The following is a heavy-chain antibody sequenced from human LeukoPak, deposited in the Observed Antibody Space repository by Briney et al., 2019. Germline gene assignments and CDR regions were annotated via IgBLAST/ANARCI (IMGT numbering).Heavy chain of an antibody. CDR2: FYYSGST. D-gene: IGHD2/OR15-2a*01. V-gene: IGHV4-59*01. CDR1: GGSIYSYY. CDR3: ARELKVGNTGYYFDY. J-gene: IGHJ4*02. Sequence: SETLSLTCTVSGGSIYSYYWSWLRQPPGKGLEWFGYFYYSGSTNYNPSLKSRVNISVDTSKNQFSLELSSVTAADTAVYYCARELKVGNTGYYFDYWGQGALVTVSS.